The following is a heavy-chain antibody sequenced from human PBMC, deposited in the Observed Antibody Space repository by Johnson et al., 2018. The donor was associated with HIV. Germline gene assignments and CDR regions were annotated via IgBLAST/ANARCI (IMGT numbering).Heavy chain of an antibody. CDR1: GFTLSTYG. Sequence: VQLVESGGGVVQPGRSLRLSCVASGFTLSTYGMSWVRQAPGKGLEWVSGIGTAGDTYYPGSVKGRFTVSREDAKNSLYLQMNSLRAGDTALYYCARAVCRGGRCYSHDAFDIWGQGTMVTVSS. D-gene: IGHD2-15*01. CDR2: IGTAGDT. J-gene: IGHJ3*02. V-gene: IGHV3-13*01. CDR3: ARAVCRGGRCYSHDAFDI.